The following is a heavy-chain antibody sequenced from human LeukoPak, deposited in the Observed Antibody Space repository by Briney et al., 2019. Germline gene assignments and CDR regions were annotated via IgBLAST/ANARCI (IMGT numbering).Heavy chain of an antibody. Sequence: SGGSLRLSCTVSGFTISSHGMHWVRQAPGKGLEWVAMISYNGNSKYYGDCVKGRFTISRDNSKDTLYLEMDSLRTEDTAVYYCAKDWGSSGWYNYFDPWGQGTLVTVSS. D-gene: IGHD6-19*01. CDR3: AKDWGSSGWYNYFDP. CDR1: GFTISSHG. J-gene: IGHJ5*02. V-gene: IGHV3-30*18. CDR2: ISYNGNSK.